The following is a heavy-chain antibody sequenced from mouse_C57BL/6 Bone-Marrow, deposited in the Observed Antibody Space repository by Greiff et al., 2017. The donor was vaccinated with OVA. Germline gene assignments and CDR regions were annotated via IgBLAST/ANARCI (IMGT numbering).Heavy chain of an antibody. V-gene: IGHV5-15*01. CDR1: GFTFSDYG. J-gene: IGHJ1*03. D-gene: IGHD6-1*01. CDR2: ISNLAYSI. CDR3: ARAGSWDWYFDV. Sequence: EVKLVESGGGLVQPGGSLKLSCAASGFTFSDYGMAWVRQAPRKGPEWVAFISNLAYSIYYADTVTGRFTFSRENAKNTLYLEMSSLRSEDTAMYYCARAGSWDWYFDVWGTGTTVTVSS.